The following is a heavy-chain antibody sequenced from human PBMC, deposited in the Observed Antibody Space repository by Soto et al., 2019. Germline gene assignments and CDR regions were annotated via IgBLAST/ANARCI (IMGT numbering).Heavy chain of an antibody. CDR2: TIPNSGNT. V-gene: IGHV1-8*01. J-gene: IGHJ5*02. CDR3: ARGNGGSYDWFDP. D-gene: IGHD1-26*01. CDR1: GYTFTSYD. Sequence: ASVKVSCKASGYTFTSYDISWVRQATGQGLEWMGWTIPNSGNTGYAQKFQGRLTMTRNTSISTAYMELSSLRSEDTAVYYCARGNGGSYDWFDPWGQGTLVTVSS.